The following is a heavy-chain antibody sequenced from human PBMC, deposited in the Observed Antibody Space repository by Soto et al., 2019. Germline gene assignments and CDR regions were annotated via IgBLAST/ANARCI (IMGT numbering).Heavy chain of an antibody. Sequence: SETLSLTCAVSGDSISSYYCRWLRQPPGKGLESIGYLYYGRSANYNPSLKSRVTLSVDTSTNQCSLTLSSMTAADTAVYYCARGRIQLWYPFDYWGQVTLVTVS. CDR1: GDSISSYY. J-gene: IGHJ4*02. CDR2: LYYGRSA. D-gene: IGHD5-18*01. V-gene: IGHV4-59*01. CDR3: ARGRIQLWYPFDY.